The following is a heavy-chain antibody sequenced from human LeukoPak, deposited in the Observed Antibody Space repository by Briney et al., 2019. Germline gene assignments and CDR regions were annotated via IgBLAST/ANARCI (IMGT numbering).Heavy chain of an antibody. V-gene: IGHV3-21*01. J-gene: IGHJ6*03. Sequence: KSGGSLRLSCAASGFTFSSYNMNWVRQAPGKGLEWVSSISSSSSYIYYADSVKGRFTISRDNAKKSLYLQMNSLRVEDTAVYYCARSELGYNYYYMDVWGKGTTVTISS. D-gene: IGHD3-10*01. CDR2: ISSSSSYI. CDR1: GFTFSSYN. CDR3: ARSELGYNYYYMDV.